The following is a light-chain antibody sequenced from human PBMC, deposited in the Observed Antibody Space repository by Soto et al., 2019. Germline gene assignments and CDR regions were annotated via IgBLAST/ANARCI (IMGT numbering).Light chain of an antibody. J-gene: IGKJ1*01. V-gene: IGKV1-27*01. Sequence: DIQMTQSPSSLCASVGDSVTITCRASQGINNYLAWYQQKPGKVPVLLIYSASTLKSGVPSRFSGRGAGTDFTLTISSLQPEDFATYYCQKYDRAPRTFGQGTKVDIK. CDR2: SAS. CDR3: QKYDRAPRT. CDR1: QGINNY.